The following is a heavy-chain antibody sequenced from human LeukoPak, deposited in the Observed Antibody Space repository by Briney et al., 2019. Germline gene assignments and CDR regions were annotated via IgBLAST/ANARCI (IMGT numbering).Heavy chain of an antibody. CDR3: ARGENNYGYYYFDY. CDR2: ISSSSSYI. CDR1: GFTFSSYS. V-gene: IGHV3-21*01. D-gene: IGHD5-18*01. Sequence: GGSLRLSCAASGFTFSSYSMNWVRQAPGKGLEWVSSISSSSSYIYYADSMKGRFTISRDKAKNSLYLQMNSLRAEDMAVYYCARGENNYGYYYFDYWGQGALVTVSS. J-gene: IGHJ4*02.